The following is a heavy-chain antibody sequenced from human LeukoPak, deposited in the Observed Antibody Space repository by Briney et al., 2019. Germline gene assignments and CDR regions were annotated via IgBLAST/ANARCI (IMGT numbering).Heavy chain of an antibody. CDR1: GYTFAKYA. CDR3: ARMTIFGVVND. J-gene: IGHJ4*02. V-gene: IGHV1-3*01. Sequence: ASVKVSCKASGYTFAKYAIHWVRQAPGQRLEWMGWINAGNGNTKYSQKFQGRVTITRDTSASTAYMELSSLRSEDTAVYYCARMTIFGVVNDWGQGTLVTVSS. D-gene: IGHD3-3*01. CDR2: INAGNGNT.